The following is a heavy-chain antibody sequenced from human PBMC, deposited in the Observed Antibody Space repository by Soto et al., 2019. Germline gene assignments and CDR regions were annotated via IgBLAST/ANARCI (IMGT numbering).Heavy chain of an antibody. V-gene: IGHV3-7*01. CDR2: IKEDGSEK. CDR1: QFIFSSYW. CDR3: ARVLAYGPIDY. D-gene: IGHD3-10*01. J-gene: IGHJ4*02. Sequence: GGSLRLSCTASQFIFSSYWMTWVRQAPGKGLEWVANIKEDGSEKYYVDSVKGRFSISRDNAKSSVYLQMNSLRAEDTAIYYCARVLAYGPIDYWAGEPWSPSPQ.